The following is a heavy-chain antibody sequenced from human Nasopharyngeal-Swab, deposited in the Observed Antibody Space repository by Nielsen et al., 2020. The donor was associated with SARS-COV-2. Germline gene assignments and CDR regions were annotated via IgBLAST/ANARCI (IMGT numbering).Heavy chain of an antibody. CDR2: ISGGSDST. J-gene: IGHJ4*02. CDR1: GFTFNTYA. Sequence: GGSLRLSCAASGFTFNTYAISWVRQAPGKGLEWVSVISGGSDSTYYTDSVRGRFTISRDNSKNTLYLQMNSLRAEDTAVYYCARVVGYRGPFDYWGQGTLVTVSS. V-gene: IGHV3-23*01. D-gene: IGHD6-25*01. CDR3: ARVVGYRGPFDY.